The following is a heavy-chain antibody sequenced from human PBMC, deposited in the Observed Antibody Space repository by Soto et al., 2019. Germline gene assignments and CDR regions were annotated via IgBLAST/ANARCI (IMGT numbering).Heavy chain of an antibody. Sequence: MLEWMGWINAGNGNTKYSQKFQGRVTITRDTSASTAFMELSSLRSEDTAVYYCARELGGWPDDWGQGTRLPVSS. V-gene: IGHV1-3*01. J-gene: IGHJ4*02. D-gene: IGHD2-15*01. CDR2: INAGNGNT. CDR3: ARELGGWPDD.